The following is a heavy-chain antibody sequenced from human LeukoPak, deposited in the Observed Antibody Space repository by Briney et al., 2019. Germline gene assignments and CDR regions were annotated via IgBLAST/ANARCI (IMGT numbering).Heavy chain of an antibody. V-gene: IGHV3-53*01. J-gene: IGHJ6*02. D-gene: IGHD2-15*01. CDR2: IYSGGST. CDR3: ARDKTGYCSGGSCSGGMDV. Sequence: GGSLRLSCAASGFTVSSNYMSWVRQAPGKGLEWVSVIYSGGSTYYADSVKGRFTIPRDNSKNTLYLQMNSLRAEDTAVYYCARDKTGYCSGGSCSGGMDVWGQGTTVTVSS. CDR1: GFTVSSNY.